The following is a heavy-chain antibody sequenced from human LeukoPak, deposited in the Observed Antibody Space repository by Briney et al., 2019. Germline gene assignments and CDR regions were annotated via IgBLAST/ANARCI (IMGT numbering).Heavy chain of an antibody. V-gene: IGHV4-59*10. D-gene: IGHD4-23*01. CDR3: ARSGYGGNSDY. Sequence: SETLSLTCAVYGGSFSGYYWSWIRQPAGKGLEWIGRIYTSGSTNYNPSLKSRVTISVDTSKNQFSLKLSSVTAADTAVYYCARSGYGGNSDYWGQGTLVTVSS. CDR2: IYTSGST. J-gene: IGHJ4*02. CDR1: GGSFSGYY.